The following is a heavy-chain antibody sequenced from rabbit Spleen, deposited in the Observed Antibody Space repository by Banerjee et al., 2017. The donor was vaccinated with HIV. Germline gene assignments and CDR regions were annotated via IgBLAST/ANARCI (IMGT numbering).Heavy chain of an antibody. J-gene: IGHJ4*01. CDR2: IWNDAGYT. D-gene: IGHD5-1*01. Sequence: QEQLVESGGGLVQPEGSLTLTCKASGFDFSANYFMCWIRQAPREGLELIACIWNDAGYTAYASWAKGRFTITRSTSLKTVDLKMTSLTGADTATYFCARDLVGVIGWNFYLWGPGTLVTVS. CDR3: ARDLVGVIGWNFYL. CDR1: GFDFSANYF. V-gene: IGHV1S43*01.